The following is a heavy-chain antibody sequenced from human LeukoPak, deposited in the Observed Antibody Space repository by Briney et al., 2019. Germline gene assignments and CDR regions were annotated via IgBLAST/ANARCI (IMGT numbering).Heavy chain of an antibody. CDR2: MSGSGGST. CDR3: AKRFQGFGYNSNWPEDQYFDY. CDR1: GFTFSSYA. D-gene: IGHD6-13*01. V-gene: IGHV3-23*01. J-gene: IGHJ4*02. Sequence: GGSLRLSCAASGFTFSSYAMSWVRQAPGKGLGWVSAMSGSGGSTYYADSVKGRFTISRDNSKSTLYLQMNSLRVEDTAVYYCAKRFQGFGYNSNWPEDQYFDYWGQGILVTVTS.